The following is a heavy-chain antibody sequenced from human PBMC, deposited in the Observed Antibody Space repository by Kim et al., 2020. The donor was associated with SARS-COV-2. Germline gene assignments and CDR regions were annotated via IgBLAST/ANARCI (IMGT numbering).Heavy chain of an antibody. CDR2: MNPNSGNT. V-gene: IGHV1-8*01. CDR1: GYTFTSYD. J-gene: IGHJ6*02. Sequence: ASVKVSCKASGYTFTSYDINWVRQATEQGLEWMGWMNPNSGNTGYAQKFQGRVTMTRNTSISTAYMELSSLRSEDTAVYYCARGYGGNSWLLNYYYGMDVWGQGTTVTVSS. D-gene: IGHD3-9*01. CDR3: ARGYGGNSWLLNYYYGMDV.